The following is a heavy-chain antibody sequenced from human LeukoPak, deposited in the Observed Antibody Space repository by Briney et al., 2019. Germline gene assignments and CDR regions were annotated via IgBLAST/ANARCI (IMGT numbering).Heavy chain of an antibody. V-gene: IGHV1-18*01. CDR3: AREGIAAAGSQYNWFDP. Sequence: GASVKVSCKASGYTFTSYGISWVRQAPGQGLEWMGWISAYNGNTNYAQKLQGRVTMTTDTSTSTAYVELRSLRSDDTAVYYCAREGIAAAGSQYNWFDPWGQGTLVTVSS. J-gene: IGHJ5*02. CDR2: ISAYNGNT. CDR1: GYTFTSYG. D-gene: IGHD6-13*01.